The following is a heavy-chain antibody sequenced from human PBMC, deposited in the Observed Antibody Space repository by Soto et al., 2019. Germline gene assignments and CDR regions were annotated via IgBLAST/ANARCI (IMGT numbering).Heavy chain of an antibody. J-gene: IGHJ4*02. CDR1: GGTISSYY. V-gene: IGHV4-59*08. D-gene: IGHD3-16*01. CDR3: ARLGGSSDY. CDR2: IYYSGST. Sequence: SETLSLTCTVSGGTISSYYWSWIRQPPGKGLEWIGYIYYSGSTNYNPSLKSRVTISVGTSKNQFSLKLSSVTAADTAVYYCARLGGSSDYWGQGTLVTVS.